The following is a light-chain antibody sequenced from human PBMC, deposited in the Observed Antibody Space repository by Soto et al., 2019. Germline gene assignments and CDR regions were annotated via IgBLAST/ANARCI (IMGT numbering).Light chain of an antibody. CDR3: SSSTTTSNLV. CDR1: NRDVGSYNL. J-gene: IGLJ3*02. Sequence: QSVLTQPASVSGSPGQSITIACTGTNRDVGSYNLVSWYQQRPGEAPKLIISEVRNRPSGISYRFTGSKSGNTASLTISGLQAEDEADYYCSSSTTTSNLVFGGGTK. V-gene: IGLV2-14*01. CDR2: EVR.